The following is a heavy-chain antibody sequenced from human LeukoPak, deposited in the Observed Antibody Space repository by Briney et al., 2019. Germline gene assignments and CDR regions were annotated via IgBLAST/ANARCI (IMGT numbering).Heavy chain of an antibody. CDR2: ISSSSSYI. D-gene: IGHD1-1*01. J-gene: IGHJ1*01. V-gene: IGHV3-21*01. CDR3: ASDRYGEGYFQH. Sequence: GGSLRLSCAASGFTFSSYSMNWVRQAPGKGLECVSSISSSSSYIYYADSVKGRFTISRDNAKNSLYLQMNSLRAEDTAVYYCASDRYGEGYFQHWGQGTLVTVSS. CDR1: GFTFSSYS.